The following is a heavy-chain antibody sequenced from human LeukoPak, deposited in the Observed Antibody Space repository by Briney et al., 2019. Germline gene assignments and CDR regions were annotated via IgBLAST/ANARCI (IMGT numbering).Heavy chain of an antibody. CDR1: GYTFTGYY. CDR3: ASVVPDHYYYYVRDV. CDR2: INPNSGGT. D-gene: IGHD2-2*01. J-gene: IGHJ6*04. Sequence: ASVKVSCKASGYTFTGYYMHWVRQAPGQGLEWMGWINPNSGGTNYAQKFQGRVTMTRDTSISTAYMELSRLRSDDTAVYYCASVVPDHYYYYVRDVWAKGTTVTVSS. V-gene: IGHV1-2*02.